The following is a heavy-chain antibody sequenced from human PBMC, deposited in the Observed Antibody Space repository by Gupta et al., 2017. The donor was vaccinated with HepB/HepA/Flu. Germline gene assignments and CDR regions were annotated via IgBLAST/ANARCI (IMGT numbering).Heavy chain of an antibody. Sequence: QVQLVQSGGEVKNPGASVKLSCKASGYTFTSYGFTWVRQPPGQGLEWIGWISAYNGKTDYAQKLQGRVTMTTDTSTSTAYMELRSLRSDDTAVYYGGRWGPMYYYMDVWGKGTTVSVSS. V-gene: IGHV1-18*01. D-gene: IGHD2-2*01. CDR1: GYTFTSYG. CDR3: GRWGPMYYYMDV. J-gene: IGHJ6*03. CDR2: ISAYNGKT.